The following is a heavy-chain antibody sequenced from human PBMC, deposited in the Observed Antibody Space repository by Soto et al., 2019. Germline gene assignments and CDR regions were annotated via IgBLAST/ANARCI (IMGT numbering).Heavy chain of an antibody. CDR2: ISPSSSYI. J-gene: IGHJ5*02. CDR1: GFIFSSST. D-gene: IGHD1-1*01. V-gene: IGHV3-21*01. Sequence: EVELVESGGGLVKPGGSLRLSCAASGFIFSSSTLSWVRQAPGKGLEWVSCISPSSSYIYYADSVKGRFSISRDNAKNSLFLEMNNLRAEDTAVYYWARETRDSSAWGQGTLVTVSS. CDR3: ARETRDSSA.